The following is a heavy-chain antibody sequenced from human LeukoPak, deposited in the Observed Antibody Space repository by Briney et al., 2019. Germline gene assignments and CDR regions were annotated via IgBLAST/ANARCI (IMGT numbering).Heavy chain of an antibody. J-gene: IGHJ4*02. D-gene: IGHD6-19*01. CDR2: IYYSGST. Sequence: SETPSLTCTVSGGSISSSSYYWGWIRQPPGKGLEWIGSIYYSGSTYYNPSLKSRVTISVDTSKNQFSLKLSSVTAADTAVYYCARQTSSSGWPSCFDYWGQGTLVTVSS. V-gene: IGHV4-39*01. CDR1: GGSISSSSYY. CDR3: ARQTSSSGWPSCFDY.